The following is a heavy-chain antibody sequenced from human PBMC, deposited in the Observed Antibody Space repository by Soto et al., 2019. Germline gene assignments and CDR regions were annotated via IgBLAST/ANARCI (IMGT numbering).Heavy chain of an antibody. V-gene: IGHV3-21*01. D-gene: IGHD1-26*01. CDR2: ISSSGSYI. Sequence: EVPLGESGGGLVKPGGSLRLSCAASGFIFSSYNMNWVRQAPGKGLEWVSSISSSGSYIYYADSMKGRFIISRDNAKNSLYLQLNSLRVEDTAVYYCAREGSGTYFDYWGQGTLVTVSS. J-gene: IGHJ4*02. CDR3: AREGSGTYFDY. CDR1: GFIFSSYN.